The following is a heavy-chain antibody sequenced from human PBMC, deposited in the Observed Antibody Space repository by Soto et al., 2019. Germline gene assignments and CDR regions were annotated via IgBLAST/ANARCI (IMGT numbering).Heavy chain of an antibody. CDR1: GGSISSGGYY. Sequence: QVQLQESGPGLVKPSQTLSLTCTVSGGSISSGGYYWSWIRQHPGKGLEWIGYIDYIGGTYYNPSRKSRVTISVDTSKNQFSLKLSSVTAADTAVYYCARDGPLDYFDYWGQGTLVTVSS. V-gene: IGHV4-31*03. J-gene: IGHJ4*02. CDR3: ARDGPLDYFDY. CDR2: IDYIGGT.